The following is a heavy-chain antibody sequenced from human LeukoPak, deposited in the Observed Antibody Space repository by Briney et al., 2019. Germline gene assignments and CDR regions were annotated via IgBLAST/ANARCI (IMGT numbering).Heavy chain of an antibody. Sequence: GGSLRLSCAASGFTFSSYAMHWVRQAPGKGLEWVAVISYDGSNKYYADSVKGRFTISRDNSKNTLYLQVNSLRVEDTAVYYCARVGDGYNFWGWGYYFDYWGQGTLVTVSS. CDR1: GFTFSSYA. J-gene: IGHJ4*02. D-gene: IGHD5-24*01. V-gene: IGHV3-30*01. CDR3: ARVGDGYNFWGWGYYFDY. CDR2: ISYDGSNK.